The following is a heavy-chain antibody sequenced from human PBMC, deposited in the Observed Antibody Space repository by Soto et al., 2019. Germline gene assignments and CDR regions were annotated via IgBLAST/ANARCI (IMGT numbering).Heavy chain of an antibody. Sequence: SETLSLTCTVSGGSISSSSYYWGWIRQPPGKGLEWIGSIYYSGSTYYNPSLKSRVTISVDTSKNQFSLKLSSVTAADTAVYYCARQSQYYDILTGYYTPRGMDVWGQGTTVT. D-gene: IGHD3-9*01. CDR2: IYYSGST. V-gene: IGHV4-39*01. CDR1: GGSISSSSYY. CDR3: ARQSQYYDILTGYYTPRGMDV. J-gene: IGHJ6*02.